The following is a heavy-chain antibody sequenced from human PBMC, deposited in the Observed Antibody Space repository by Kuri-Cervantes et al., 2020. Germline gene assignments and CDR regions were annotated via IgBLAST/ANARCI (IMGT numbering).Heavy chain of an antibody. CDR2: IKQDGSEK. V-gene: IGHV3-7*01. CDR1: GFTFSSYA. CDR3: ARGGWISLDY. J-gene: IGHJ4*02. D-gene: IGHD5-12*01. Sequence: LKISCAASGFTFSSYAMHWVRQAPGKGLEWVANIKQDGSEKYYVDSVKGRFTISRDNAKNSLYLQMNSLRAEDTAVYYCARGGWISLDYWGQGTLVTVSS.